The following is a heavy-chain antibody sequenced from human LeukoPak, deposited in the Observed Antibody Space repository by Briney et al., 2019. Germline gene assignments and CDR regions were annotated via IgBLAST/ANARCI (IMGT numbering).Heavy chain of an antibody. Sequence: GVSLRLSCAASGFPFRSYSMNWVRKAPGKGLEWVSYISSSSSTIYYADSVKGRFTIFRDNAKNSLYLQMNSLRAEDTAVYYCARDRRWNIDYWGQGTLVTVSS. V-gene: IGHV3-48*01. J-gene: IGHJ4*02. CDR3: ARDRRWNIDY. CDR2: ISSSSSTI. CDR1: GFPFRSYS. D-gene: IGHD4-23*01.